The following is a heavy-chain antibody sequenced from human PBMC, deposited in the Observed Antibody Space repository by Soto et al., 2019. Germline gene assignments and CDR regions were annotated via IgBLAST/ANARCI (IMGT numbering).Heavy chain of an antibody. V-gene: IGHV3-33*01. CDR3: AREDYGDYALGSDYYYGMEV. CDR1: GIIFNGFG. J-gene: IGHJ6*02. CDR2: IWYDGSNK. Sequence: GGSLRLSCAASGIIFNGFGMHWVRQAPGKGLEWVAVIWYDGSNKYYADSVKGRFTISRDNSKNTLYLQMNSLRAEDTAVYYCAREDYGDYALGSDYYYGMEVWGQGTTVTVPS. D-gene: IGHD4-17*01.